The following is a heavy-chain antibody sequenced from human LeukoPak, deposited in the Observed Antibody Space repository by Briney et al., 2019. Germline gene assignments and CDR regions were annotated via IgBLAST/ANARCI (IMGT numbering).Heavy chain of an antibody. D-gene: IGHD1-1*01. CDR2: IYHRGDT. CDR1: GDSITTYY. CDR3: VRLQPNTGEWAFDI. Sequence: PSETLSLTCTVSGDSITTYYWSWIRQPPGKGLEWIGYIYHRGDTKYNPSLKSRVTISVDTSKNQLSLKLSSVTAADTAVYHCVRLQPNTGEWAFDIWGQGTMVSVSS. V-gene: IGHV4-59*01. J-gene: IGHJ3*02.